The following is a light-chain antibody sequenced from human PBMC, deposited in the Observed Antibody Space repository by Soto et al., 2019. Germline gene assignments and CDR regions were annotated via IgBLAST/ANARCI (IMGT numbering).Light chain of an antibody. V-gene: IGKV1-5*01. CDR2: DAS. Sequence: DIQMTQSPSTLSASVGDRVTIPCRASQNISTWLAWYQQKPGKAPNLLIYDASSLESGVPSRFSGSGSGTEFTLTISSLQPDDLATYYCQQYDDRPPYAFGGGTRVDLK. J-gene: IGKJ4*01. CDR3: QQYDDRPPYA. CDR1: QNISTW.